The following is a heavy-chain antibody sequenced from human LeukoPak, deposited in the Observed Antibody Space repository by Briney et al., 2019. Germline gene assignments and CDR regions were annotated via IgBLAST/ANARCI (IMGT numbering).Heavy chain of an antibody. CDR3: AKDKGRRLGWFGHDFDY. CDR2: ISGSGGST. J-gene: IGHJ4*02. Sequence: PGGSLRLSCAASGFTFSSYAMSWVRQAPGKGLEWVSAISGSGGSTYYADSVKGRFTISRDNSKNTLYLQMNSLRAEDTAVYYCAKDKGRRLGWFGHDFDYWGQGTLVTVSS. CDR1: GFTFSSYA. D-gene: IGHD3-10*01. V-gene: IGHV3-23*01.